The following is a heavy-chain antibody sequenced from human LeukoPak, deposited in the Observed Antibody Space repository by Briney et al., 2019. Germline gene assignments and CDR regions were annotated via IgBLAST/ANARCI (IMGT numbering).Heavy chain of an antibody. CDR3: AREGYGSGSYYYYYGMDV. D-gene: IGHD3-10*01. Sequence: GGSLRLSCAAYGFTFSSYSMNWVRQAPGKGLEWVSSISSSSSYIYYADSVKGRFTISRDNAKNSLYLQMDSLRAEDTAVYYCAREGYGSGSYYYYYGMDVWGQGTTVTVSS. CDR1: GFTFSSYS. CDR2: ISSSSSYI. V-gene: IGHV3-21*01. J-gene: IGHJ6*02.